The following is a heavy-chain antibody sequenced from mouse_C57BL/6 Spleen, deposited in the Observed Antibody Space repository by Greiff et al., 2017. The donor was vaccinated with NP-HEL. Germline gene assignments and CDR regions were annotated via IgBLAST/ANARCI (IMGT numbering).Heavy chain of an antibody. J-gene: IGHJ1*03. CDR2: IDPSDSYT. V-gene: IGHV1-69*01. D-gene: IGHD1-1*01. CDR1: GYTFTSYW. Sequence: QVQLQQPGAELVMPGASVKLSCKASGYTFTSYWMHWVKQRPGQGLEWIGEIDPSDSYTNYNQKFKGKSTLTVDKSSSTAYMQLSSLTSEDSAVYESARQDGRRNGYCDVWGTGTTVTVSS. CDR3: ARQDGRRNGYCDV.